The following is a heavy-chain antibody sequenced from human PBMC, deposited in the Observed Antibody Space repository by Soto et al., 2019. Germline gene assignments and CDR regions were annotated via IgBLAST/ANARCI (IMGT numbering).Heavy chain of an antibody. D-gene: IGHD2-2*01. Sequence: VQLVESGGGVVQPGRSLRLSCAASGFTFSSYGMHWVRQAPGKGLEWVAVIWYDGSNKYYADSVKGRFTISRDNSKNTLYLQMNSLRAEDTAVYYCARVPPKYCSSTSCKYYYYYYMDVWGKGTTVTVSS. CDR2: IWYDGSNK. CDR3: ARVPPKYCSSTSCKYYYYYYMDV. CDR1: GFTFSSYG. J-gene: IGHJ6*03. V-gene: IGHV3-33*01.